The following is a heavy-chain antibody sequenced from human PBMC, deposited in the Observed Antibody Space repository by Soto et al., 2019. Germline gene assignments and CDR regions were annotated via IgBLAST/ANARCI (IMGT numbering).Heavy chain of an antibody. V-gene: IGHV1-69*13. CDR2: IIPIFGTA. J-gene: IGHJ4*02. CDR1: GGTFSSYA. D-gene: IGHD3-10*01. CDR3: ARDYYGSGSYYKPFDY. Sequence: VKVSCKASGGTFSSYAISWVRQAPGQGLEWMGGIIPIFGTANYAQKFQGRVTITADESTSTAYMELSSLRSEDTAVYYCARDYYGSGSYYKPFDYWGQGTLVTVSS.